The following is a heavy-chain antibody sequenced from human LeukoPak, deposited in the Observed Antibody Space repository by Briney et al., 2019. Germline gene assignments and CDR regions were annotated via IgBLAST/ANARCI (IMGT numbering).Heavy chain of an antibody. V-gene: IGHV4-59*08. CDR2: IHDSGST. CDR1: GGSISSYY. Sequence: SETLSLTCTVSGGSISSYYWSWFRQPPGKGLEWIGYIHDSGSTNYNPSLESRVTISVDTSKNQFSLKLSSVAAADTAVYYCARHLQHYGSGSDYPYYYYGMDVWGQGTTVTVSS. D-gene: IGHD3-10*01. J-gene: IGHJ6*02. CDR3: ARHLQHYGSGSDYPYYYYGMDV.